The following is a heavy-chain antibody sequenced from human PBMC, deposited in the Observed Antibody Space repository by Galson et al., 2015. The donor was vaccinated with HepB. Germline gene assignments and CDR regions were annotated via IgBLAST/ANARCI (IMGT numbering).Heavy chain of an antibody. CDR3: ASQGISGYRPLSY. J-gene: IGHJ4*02. Sequence: SVKVSCKASGGTFSSYAISWVRQAPGQGLEWMGGIIPILGIANYAQKFQGRVAITADKSTSTAYMELSSLRSEDTAVYYCASQGISGYRPLSYWGQGTLVTVSS. CDR1: GGTFSSYA. CDR2: IIPILGIA. D-gene: IGHD3-10*01. V-gene: IGHV1-69*10.